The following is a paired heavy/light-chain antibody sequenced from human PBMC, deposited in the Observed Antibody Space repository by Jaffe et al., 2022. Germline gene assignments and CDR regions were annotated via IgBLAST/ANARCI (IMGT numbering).Light chain of an antibody. CDR1: NIGSKS. CDR3: QVWDSSSDHPEVV. Sequence: SYVLTQPPSVSVAPGQTARITCGGNNIGSKSVHWYQQKPGQAPVLVVYDDSDRPSGIPERFSGSNSGNTATLTISRVEAGDEADYYCQVWDSSSDHPEVVFGGGTKLTVL. V-gene: IGLV3-21*02. J-gene: IGLJ2*01. CDR2: DDS.
Heavy chain of an antibody. Sequence: EVQLVESGGGLVQPGGSLRLSCAASGFTFSSYWMHWVRQAPGKGLVWVSRINSDGSSTSYADSVKGRFTISRDNAKNTLYLQMNSLRAEDTAVYYCARATGYSSSWSTTYYYYYYMDVWGKGTTVTVSS. J-gene: IGHJ6*03. CDR1: GFTFSSYW. D-gene: IGHD6-13*01. V-gene: IGHV3-74*01. CDR3: ARATGYSSSWSTTYYYYYYMDV. CDR2: INSDGSST.